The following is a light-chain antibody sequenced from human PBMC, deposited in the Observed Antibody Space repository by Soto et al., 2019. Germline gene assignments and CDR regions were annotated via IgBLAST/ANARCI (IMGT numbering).Light chain of an antibody. CDR2: GAS. CDR1: HSVSSSY. J-gene: IGKJ1*01. CDR3: QQYGTLSLR. V-gene: IGKV3-20*01. Sequence: ERDLTKSPGTLSPPATKTAKHYVRSSHSVSSSYVAWYQQKPGQAPRLLIYGASSRATGTPDRFSGSGSGTDFTLTISRLEAEDFAVYYCQQYGTLSLRFGEGTKVDIK.